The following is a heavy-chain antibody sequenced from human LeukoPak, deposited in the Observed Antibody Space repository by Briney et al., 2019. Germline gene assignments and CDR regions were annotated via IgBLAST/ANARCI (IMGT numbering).Heavy chain of an antibody. CDR3: ANGWGLVGATRHY. CDR2: IYSGGST. D-gene: IGHD1-26*01. V-gene: IGHV3-53*05. CDR1: GFTVSSFY. J-gene: IGHJ4*02. Sequence: GGSLRLYCVASGFTVSSFYVSWVRQAPGKGRVWVSVIYSGGSTYYADSVEGRITVSRDNSKNTLYLEMRSLRAEDTAVYYCANGWGLVGATRHYWGQGTLVTVSS.